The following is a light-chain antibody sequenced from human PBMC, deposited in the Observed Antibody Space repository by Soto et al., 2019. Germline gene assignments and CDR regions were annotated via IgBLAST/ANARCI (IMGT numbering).Light chain of an antibody. Sequence: EIMLTQSPATLSLSPGERATLSCRASQSVNSYLAWYQQKPGQAPRLLIYDASNRATGIPARFSGSGSGTDFTLTISRLEPEDFAVYYCQQRSNWPPITFGQGTRLEIK. CDR1: QSVNSY. J-gene: IGKJ5*01. CDR2: DAS. CDR3: QQRSNWPPIT. V-gene: IGKV3-11*01.